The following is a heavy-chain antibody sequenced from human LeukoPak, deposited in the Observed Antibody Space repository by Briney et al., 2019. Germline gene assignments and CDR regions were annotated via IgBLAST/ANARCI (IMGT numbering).Heavy chain of an antibody. CDR1: GGTFSSYA. V-gene: IGHV1-69*05. D-gene: IGHD3-22*01. Sequence: SVKVSCKASGGTFSSYAISWVRQAPGQGLEWMGRIIPIFGTANYAQRFQGRVTITTDESTSTAYMELSSLRSEDTAVYYCARAIPFGREHYYDSSGYTADAFDIWGQGTMVTVSS. CDR3: ARAIPFGREHYYDSSGYTADAFDI. J-gene: IGHJ3*02. CDR2: IIPIFGTA.